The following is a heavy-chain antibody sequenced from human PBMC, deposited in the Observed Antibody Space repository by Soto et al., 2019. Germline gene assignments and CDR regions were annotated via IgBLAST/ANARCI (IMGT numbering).Heavy chain of an antibody. V-gene: IGHV3-7*01. J-gene: IGHJ4*02. D-gene: IGHD6-19*01. Sequence: PGGSLRLSCAASGFTFSTYWMGWVRQAPGKGLEWVANVNYDGGEMFYVDSVKGRFTISRDNAKNLLYLQMNSLRVEDTAVFYCARTYPGIAKAGTFDYWGQGTLVTVSS. CDR2: VNYDGGEM. CDR1: GFTFSTYW. CDR3: ARTYPGIAKAGTFDY.